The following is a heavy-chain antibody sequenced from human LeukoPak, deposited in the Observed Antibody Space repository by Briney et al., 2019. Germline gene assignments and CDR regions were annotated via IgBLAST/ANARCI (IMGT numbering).Heavy chain of an antibody. J-gene: IGHJ5*02. CDR1: GGSISSSSYY. CDR3: ARGNWNYASFWFDP. D-gene: IGHD1-7*01. V-gene: IGHV4-61*05. CDR2: ISYSGST. Sequence: SETLSLTCTVSGGSISSSSYYWGWIRQPPGKGLEWIGYISYSGSTNYNPSHKSRVSISVETSKNQFSLKLSSVTAADTAVYYCARGNWNYASFWFDPWGQGTLVTVSS.